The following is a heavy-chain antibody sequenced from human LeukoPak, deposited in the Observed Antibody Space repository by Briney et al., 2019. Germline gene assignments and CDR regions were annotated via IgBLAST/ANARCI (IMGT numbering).Heavy chain of an antibody. Sequence: SDTLSLTCAVSGGSITGYYWSWIRQPPGKGLEWIGYVFYSGGTLYNPSVNSRVSISVDTSKTQFSLKLTSVTAADTAVYYCARHITVTYDAFDLWGRGTMVTVSS. D-gene: IGHD6-19*01. J-gene: IGHJ3*01. V-gene: IGHV4-59*08. CDR2: VFYSGGT. CDR1: GGSITGYY. CDR3: ARHITVTYDAFDL.